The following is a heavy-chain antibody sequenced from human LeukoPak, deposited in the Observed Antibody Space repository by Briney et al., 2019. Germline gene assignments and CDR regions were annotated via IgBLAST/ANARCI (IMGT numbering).Heavy chain of an antibody. CDR2: ISTSSTYS. J-gene: IGHJ4*02. CDR3: ARDGGSSWYDY. CDR1: GFTFSDYY. Sequence: GGSLRLSCTASGFTFSDYYLTWLRQDAGNWREWVSYISTSSTYSNYADSVKGRFTISRDNAKNSLYLQMNSLRAEDTALYYCARDGGSSWYDYWGQGTLVTVSS. V-gene: IGHV3-11*05. D-gene: IGHD6-13*01.